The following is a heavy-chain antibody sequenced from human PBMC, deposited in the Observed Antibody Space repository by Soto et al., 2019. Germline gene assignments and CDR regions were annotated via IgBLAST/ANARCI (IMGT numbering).Heavy chain of an antibody. D-gene: IGHD2-15*01. V-gene: IGHV1-18*01. CDR2: ISAYNGNT. Sequence: QVQLVQSGAEVKKPGASVKVSCKASGYTFTSYGISWVRQAPGQGLEWMGWISAYNGNTNYAQKLQGRDTMTTDTSTITAYMELSSLRSDDTAVYYCARDSADIVVVVAATRDWFDPWGQGTLVTVSS. J-gene: IGHJ5*02. CDR1: GYTFTSYG. CDR3: ARDSADIVVVVAATRDWFDP.